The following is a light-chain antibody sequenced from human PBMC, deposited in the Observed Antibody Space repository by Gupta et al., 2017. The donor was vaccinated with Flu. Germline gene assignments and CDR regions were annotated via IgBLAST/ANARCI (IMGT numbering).Light chain of an antibody. V-gene: IGLV3-1*01. CDR3: QAWDGNTGV. J-gene: IGLJ3*02. Sequence: GQSPVLYIYQDTKRPSAIPERFSGSNSGDTATLTISGTQAVDEADYYCQAWDGNTGVFGGGTKLTVV. CDR2: QDT.